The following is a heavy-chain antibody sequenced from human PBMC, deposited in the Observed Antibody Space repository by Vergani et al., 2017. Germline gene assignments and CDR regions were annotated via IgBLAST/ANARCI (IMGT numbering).Heavy chain of an antibody. CDR2: ISGYGDNT. J-gene: IGHJ4*02. D-gene: IGHD3-10*02. CDR1: GFTLSAYA. CDR3: AKDVRPGRGFLDNFDF. Sequence: EVQFLESGGGLVQPGGSLRLSCEASGFTLSAYAMSWVRQAPGKGLEWVSAISGYGDNTYSADSVKGRFTISRDNSKNILYLQMNNLRAEDTAVYYCAKDVRPGRGFLDNFDFWGQETLVTVS. V-gene: IGHV3-23*01.